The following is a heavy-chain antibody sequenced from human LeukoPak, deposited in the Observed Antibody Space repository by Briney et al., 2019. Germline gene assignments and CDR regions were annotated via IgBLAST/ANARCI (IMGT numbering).Heavy chain of an antibody. CDR3: AFDWGCYY. V-gene: IGHV3-23*01. CDR1: GVSSSNYA. D-gene: IGHD3-9*01. CDR2: ITSNGDDT. J-gene: IGHJ4*02. Sequence: GGSLRLTCVVSGVSSSNYAMGWVRQAPGKGLEWVSSITSNGDDTFYAVSVKGRFTISRDNSRDTVFLQMNSLRADDTAVYYCAFDWGCYYWGEGPLVTVSS.